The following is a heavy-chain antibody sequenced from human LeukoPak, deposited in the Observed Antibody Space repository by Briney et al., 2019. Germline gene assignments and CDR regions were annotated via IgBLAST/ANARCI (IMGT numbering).Heavy chain of an antibody. CDR3: ARVGSTMARDYFDY. Sequence: SETLSLTCTVSGGSISSYYWSWIRQPPGKGLEWIGYIYYSGSTNYNPSPKSRVTISVDTSKNQFSLKLSSVTAADTAVYYCARVGSTMARDYFDYWGQGTLVSVSS. CDR1: GGSISSYY. D-gene: IGHD3-10*01. J-gene: IGHJ4*02. CDR2: IYYSGST. V-gene: IGHV4-59*01.